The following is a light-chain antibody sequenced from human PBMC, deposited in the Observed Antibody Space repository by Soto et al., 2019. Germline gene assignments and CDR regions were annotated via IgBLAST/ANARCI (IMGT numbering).Light chain of an antibody. V-gene: IGKV1-5*03. CDR3: QQYNSSPYT. J-gene: IGKJ2*01. CDR1: QSISSW. Sequence: DIQMTQSPSTLSASVGDRVTITCRASQSISSWLAWYQQKPGKAPKFLISKASSLESGVPSRFSGSGSGTEFTLTISSLQPDDFATYYCQQYNSSPYTFGQRTKLEIK. CDR2: KAS.